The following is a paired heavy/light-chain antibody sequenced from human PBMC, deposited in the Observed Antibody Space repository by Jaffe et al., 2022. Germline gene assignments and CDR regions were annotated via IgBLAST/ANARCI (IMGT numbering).Heavy chain of an antibody. V-gene: IGHV3-53*02. CDR1: GFTVSSNY. CDR2: IYSGGST. D-gene: IGHD6-13*01. J-gene: IGHJ4*02. Sequence: EVQLVETGGGLIQPGGSLRLSCAASGFTVSSNYMSWVRQAPGKGLEWVSVIYSGGSTYYADSVKGRFTISRDNSKNTLYLQMNSLRAEDTAVYYCARDSKFSGGWGAAAGLDYWGQGTLVTVSS. CDR3: ARDSKFSGGWGAAAGLDY.
Light chain of an antibody. J-gene: IGKJ4*01. V-gene: IGKV1-8*01. CDR2: AAS. CDR3: QQYYSYHPLT. Sequence: AIRMTQSPSSLSASTGDRVTITCRASQGISSYLAWYQQKPGKAPKLLIYAASTLQSGVPSRFSGSGSGTDFTLTISCLQSEDFATYYCQQYYSYHPLTFGGGTKVEIK. CDR1: QGISSY.